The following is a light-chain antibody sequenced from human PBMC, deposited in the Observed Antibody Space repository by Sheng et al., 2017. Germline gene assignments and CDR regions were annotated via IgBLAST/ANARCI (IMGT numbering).Light chain of an antibody. J-gene: IGKJ4*01. CDR1: QSVSSTY. CDR2: GAS. CDR3: QQYGSSPELT. Sequence: ETVLTQSPGTLSLSAGERATLSCRASQSVSSTYLAWYQQKPGQAPRLLIYGASSRATGIPDRFSGSGSGTDFTLTISRLEPEDFAVYYCQQYGSSPELTFGGGTKVEIK. V-gene: IGKV3-20*01.